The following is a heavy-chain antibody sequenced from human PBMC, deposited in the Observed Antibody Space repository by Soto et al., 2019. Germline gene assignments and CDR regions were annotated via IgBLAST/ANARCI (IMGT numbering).Heavy chain of an antibody. CDR1: GFTFSDYY. D-gene: IGHD1-26*01. CDR2: IRKKVNSYTT. CDR3: VRIVGEAYFDS. J-gene: IGHJ4*02. Sequence: EVQLVESGGGLVQPGGSLRLSCAASGFTFSDYYMDWVRQAPGKGLEWVGRIRKKVNSYTTEYAASVKGRITISRDDSQNSLYLKMNSRKSEDMAVYYCVRIVGEAYFDSWGQGTLVTVSS. V-gene: IGHV3-72*01.